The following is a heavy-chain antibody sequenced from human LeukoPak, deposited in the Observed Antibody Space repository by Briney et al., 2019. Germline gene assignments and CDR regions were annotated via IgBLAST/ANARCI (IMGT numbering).Heavy chain of an antibody. CDR3: AKGVLLWFGGPKDY. D-gene: IGHD3-10*01. CDR1: GGSISSYY. J-gene: IGHJ4*02. CDR2: IYYSGST. Sequence: SETLSLTCTVSGGSISSYYWSWIRQPPGKGLEWIGYIYYSGSTNYNPSLKSRVTISVDTSKNQFSLKLSSVTAADTAVYYCAKGVLLWFGGPKDYWGQGTLVTVSS. V-gene: IGHV4-59*08.